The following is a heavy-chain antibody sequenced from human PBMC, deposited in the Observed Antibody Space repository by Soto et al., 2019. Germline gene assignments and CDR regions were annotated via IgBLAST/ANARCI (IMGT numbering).Heavy chain of an antibody. Sequence: LSLTCVVYGGSLTGYYWSWIRQPPGRGLEWIGEINPTGSPKYNPSLMSRVTISVDTSKNQFSMKLSSVTAADTAVFYCARGREQWLVDAFDIWGQGTMVTVSS. V-gene: IGHV4-34*01. CDR3: ARGREQWLVDAFDI. CDR2: INPTGSP. J-gene: IGHJ3*02. CDR1: GGSLTGYY. D-gene: IGHD6-19*01.